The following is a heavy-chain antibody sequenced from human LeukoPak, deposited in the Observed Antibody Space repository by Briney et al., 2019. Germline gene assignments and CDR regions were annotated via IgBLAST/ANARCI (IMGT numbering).Heavy chain of an antibody. D-gene: IGHD6-6*01. CDR3: ARIGYSSSSFDY. CDR1: GFSFRNYW. J-gene: IGHJ4*02. Sequence: GGSLRLSCAASGFSFRNYWMSWVRQAPGKGLEWVANIKEDGTVKYYVASAKGRFTISRDNAKNSVYLQMNSLRADDTAIYHCARIGYSSSSFDYWGRGTQVTVSS. CDR2: IKEDGTVK. V-gene: IGHV3-7*01.